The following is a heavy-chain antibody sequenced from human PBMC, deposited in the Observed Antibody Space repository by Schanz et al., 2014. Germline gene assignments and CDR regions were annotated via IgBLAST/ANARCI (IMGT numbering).Heavy chain of an antibody. CDR1: GITFSGCG. J-gene: IGHJ1*01. V-gene: IGHV3-30*02. CDR3: AKDRLYSTSWFYLEE. CDR2: IRYDGRVK. Sequence: QVKLVESGGGVVQPGGSLRLSCATSGITFSGCGMHWVRQAPGKGLEWVTFIRYDGRVKYYVDSVKGRFTVSRDNSRKILYLQMDSLRPDDTAVYYCAKDRLYSTSWFYLEEWGLGTPVIVSS. D-gene: IGHD6-13*01.